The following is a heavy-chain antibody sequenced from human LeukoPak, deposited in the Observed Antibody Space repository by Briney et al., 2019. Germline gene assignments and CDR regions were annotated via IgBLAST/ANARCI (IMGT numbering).Heavy chain of an antibody. D-gene: IGHD3-10*01. CDR1: GYIFTDYY. CDR2: INPNSGGT. J-gene: IGHJ5*02. Sequence: ASVKVSFKCSGYIFTDYYMHWLRQAPAQGLEWMGWINPNSGGTNYAQKFQGRVTMTRDTSISTAYTELSRQRSDDTAVDYGARETGSQPLKCFDPWRQGTLVTVSS. V-gene: IGHV1-2*02. CDR3: ARETGSQPLKCFDP.